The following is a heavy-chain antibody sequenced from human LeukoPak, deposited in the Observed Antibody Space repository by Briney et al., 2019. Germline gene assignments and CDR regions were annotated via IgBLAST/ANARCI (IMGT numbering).Heavy chain of an antibody. CDR1: GFTFSSYG. Sequence: GRSLRLSCAASGFTFSSYGMHWVRQAPGKGLEWVAVIWYDGSNKYYADSVKGRFTIPRDNSKNTLYLQMNSLRAEDTAVYYCARDRSIAVAGDAFDIWGQGTMVTVSS. V-gene: IGHV3-33*01. D-gene: IGHD6-19*01. CDR2: IWYDGSNK. CDR3: ARDRSIAVAGDAFDI. J-gene: IGHJ3*02.